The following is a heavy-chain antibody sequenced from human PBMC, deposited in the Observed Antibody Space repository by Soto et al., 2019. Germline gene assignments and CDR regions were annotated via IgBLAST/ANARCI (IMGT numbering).Heavy chain of an antibody. CDR2: IYWDDDK. J-gene: IGHJ5*02. V-gene: IGHV2-5*02. CDR3: AHKRGYYDFWSGYAP. Sequence: QITLKESGPTLVKPTQTLTLTCTFSGFSLSTSGVGVGWIRQPPGKALEWLALIYWDDDKRYSPSLKSRLTITKDTSQSQVVLTMTNMDPVDTATYYCAHKRGYYDFWSGYAPWGQGTLVTVSS. D-gene: IGHD3-3*01. CDR1: GFSLSTSGVG.